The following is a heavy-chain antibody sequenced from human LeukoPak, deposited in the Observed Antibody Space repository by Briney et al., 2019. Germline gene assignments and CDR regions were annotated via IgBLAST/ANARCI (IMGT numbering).Heavy chain of an antibody. Sequence: PGGSLRLSCAASGFTFSSYSMNWVRQAPGKGLEWVSSISSSSSYIYYADSVKGRFTISRDNAKNSLYLQMNSLRAEDTAVYYCARGEYCSSTSCYVAPNLDYWGQGTLVTVSS. CDR2: ISSSSSYI. D-gene: IGHD2-2*01. J-gene: IGHJ4*02. CDR3: ARGEYCSSTSCYVAPNLDY. CDR1: GFTFSSYS. V-gene: IGHV3-21*01.